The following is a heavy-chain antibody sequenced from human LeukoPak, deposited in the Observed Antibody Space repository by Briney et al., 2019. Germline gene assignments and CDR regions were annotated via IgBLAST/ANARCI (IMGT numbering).Heavy chain of an antibody. Sequence: GASVKVSCKVSGYTLTELSMHWVRQAPGKGLEWMGGFDPEDGETIYAQKFQGRVTMTEDTSTDTAYMELSSLRSEDTAVYYCATAPLTTVTSWENYYYYYMDVWGKGTTVTVSS. D-gene: IGHD4-17*01. CDR1: GYTLTELS. CDR3: ATAPLTTVTSWENYYYYYMDV. J-gene: IGHJ6*03. V-gene: IGHV1-24*01. CDR2: FDPEDGET.